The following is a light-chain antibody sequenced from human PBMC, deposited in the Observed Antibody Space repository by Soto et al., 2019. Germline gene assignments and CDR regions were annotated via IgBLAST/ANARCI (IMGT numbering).Light chain of an antibody. Sequence: QSALTQPASVSGSPGQSITISCSGTSSDVGSYDHVAWYQQFPGKTPKLMIYEVSNRPSGVSSRFSGAKSGNTASLTISGLQAADEADYYCISYTGSSTTYVFGSGTKLTVL. J-gene: IGLJ1*01. V-gene: IGLV2-14*01. CDR1: SSDVGSYDH. CDR3: ISYTGSSTTYV. CDR2: EVS.